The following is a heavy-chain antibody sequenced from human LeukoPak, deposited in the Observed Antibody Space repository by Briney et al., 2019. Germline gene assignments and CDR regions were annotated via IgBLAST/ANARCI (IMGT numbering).Heavy chain of an antibody. CDR1: GYSISSGYY. CDR3: ARHPTRGSLYY. CDR2: FYHSGST. V-gene: IGHV4-38-2*01. Sequence: PLGTLCLSRAVSGYSISSGYYWGWIRQPPGRGLEWIGSFYHSGSTYYNPSLKSRVTISLDTSKNQLSLKPSCVPDADTAVYDCARHPTRGSLYYSGQRTLVTLSS. J-gene: IGHJ4*02. D-gene: IGHD1-26*01.